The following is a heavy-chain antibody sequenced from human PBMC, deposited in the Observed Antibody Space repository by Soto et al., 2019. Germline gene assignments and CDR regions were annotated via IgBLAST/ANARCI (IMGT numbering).Heavy chain of an antibody. D-gene: IGHD5-12*01. V-gene: IGHV4-34*01. J-gene: IGHJ4*02. Sequence: QVQLQQWGAGLLKPSETLSLTCAVSGGSFSGYYWTWIRQPPGKGLEWIGEIYHSGSITYNPSLKSRVTMSVGSSKNHFSLKLSSVTAADTALYYCARGKDGFNYVLSFWGQGTLVTVSS. CDR1: GGSFSGYY. CDR3: ARGKDGFNYVLSF. CDR2: IYHSGSI.